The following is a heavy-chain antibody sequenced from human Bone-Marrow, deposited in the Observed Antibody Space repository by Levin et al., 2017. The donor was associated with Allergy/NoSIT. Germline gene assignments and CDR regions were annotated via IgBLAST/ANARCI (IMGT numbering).Heavy chain of an antibody. CDR1: GFNLGDYA. CDR2: IRSKADGETT. J-gene: IGHJ6*04. Sequence: PGGSLRLSCTTSGFNLGDYAMSWVRQAPGKGLEWIGIIRSKADGETTNYAASVKGRFTISRDDSKGVAHLQMNSLKTEDTAVYYCSTGAIWGKGTTVNVSS. CDR3: STGAI. D-gene: IGHD3-10*01. V-gene: IGHV3-49*04.